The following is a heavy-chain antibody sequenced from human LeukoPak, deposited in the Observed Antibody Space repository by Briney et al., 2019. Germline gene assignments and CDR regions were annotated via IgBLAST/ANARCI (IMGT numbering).Heavy chain of an antibody. CDR2: IYYSGST. CDR3: ARGSGVVVIDWFDP. CDR1: GGSISSSSYY. Sequence: SETLSLTCTVSGGSISSSSYYWGWLRQPPGKGLEWIGSIYYSGSTYYNPSLKSRVTISVDTSKNQFSLKLSSVTAADTAVYYCARGSGVVVIDWFDPWGQGTLVTVSS. J-gene: IGHJ5*02. D-gene: IGHD3-22*01. V-gene: IGHV4-39*01.